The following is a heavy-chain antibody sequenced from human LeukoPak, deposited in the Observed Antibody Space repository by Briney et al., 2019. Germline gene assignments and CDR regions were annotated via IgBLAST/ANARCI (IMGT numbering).Heavy chain of an antibody. CDR1: GFTFSSYS. J-gene: IGHJ4*02. Sequence: GGSLRLSCAASGFTFSSYSVNWVRQAPGKGLEWVSSISSSSIYIYYADSVKGRFTISRDNAKNSLYLQMNSLRAEDTAVYYCAKDLVLRYFDWLFDYWGQGTLVTVSS. D-gene: IGHD3-9*01. V-gene: IGHV3-21*04. CDR2: ISSSSIYI. CDR3: AKDLVLRYFDWLFDY.